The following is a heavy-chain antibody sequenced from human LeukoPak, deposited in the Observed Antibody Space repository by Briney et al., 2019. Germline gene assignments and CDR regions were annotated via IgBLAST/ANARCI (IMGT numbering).Heavy chain of an antibody. CDR2: INWNGGST. D-gene: IGHD3-22*01. V-gene: IGHV3-20*04. Sequence: AGGSLRLSCAASGFSVSSKYMSWVRQAPGKGLEWVSGINWNGGSTGYADSVKGRFTISRDNAKNSLYLQMNSLRAEDTALYYCARVRGRDYYDSSGYRFDYWGQGTLVTVFS. J-gene: IGHJ4*02. CDR3: ARVRGRDYYDSSGYRFDY. CDR1: GFSVSSKY.